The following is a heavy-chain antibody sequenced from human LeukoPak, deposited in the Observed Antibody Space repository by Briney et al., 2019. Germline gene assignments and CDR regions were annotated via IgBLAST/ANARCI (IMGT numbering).Heavy chain of an antibody. CDR2: IKQDGSEK. Sequence: GGSLRLSCAASGFTFSSYWMSWVRQAPGKGLEWVANIKQDGSEKYYVDSVKGRFTISRDNAKNTLYLQMNSLRAEDTALYYCARLGSGPGYYFDYWGQGTLVTVSS. D-gene: IGHD3-10*01. CDR3: ARLGSGPGYYFDY. V-gene: IGHV3-7*01. CDR1: GFTFSSYW. J-gene: IGHJ4*02.